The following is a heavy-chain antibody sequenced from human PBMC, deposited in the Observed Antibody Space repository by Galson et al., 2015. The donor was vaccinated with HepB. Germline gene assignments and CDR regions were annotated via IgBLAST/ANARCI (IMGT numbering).Heavy chain of an antibody. CDR3: ARGGTNVLRPFMDV. V-gene: IGHV3-13*01. D-gene: IGHD3-3*01. J-gene: IGHJ6*03. CDR2: IGTAGDT. Sequence: SLRLSCAASGFTFSSYDMHWVRQATGKGLEWVSAIGTAGDTYYPGSVKGRFTISRENAKNSLYLQMNSLRAGDTAVYYCARGGTNVLRPFMDVWGKGTTVTVSS. CDR1: GFTFSSYD.